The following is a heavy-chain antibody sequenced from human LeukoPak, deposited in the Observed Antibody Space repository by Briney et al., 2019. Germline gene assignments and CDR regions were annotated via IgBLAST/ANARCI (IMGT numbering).Heavy chain of an antibody. V-gene: IGHV3-43*02. D-gene: IGHD5-12*01. CDR3: AKDIGWL. CDR2: ISGDGGST. Sequence: GGSLRLSCAASVVPFEDYAIHWVRQAPGKGLEWVSLISGDGGSTYYADSVKGRFTISRDNSKNSLYLQRNSLRTEDTALYFCAKDIGWLWGQGTLVSVSS. CDR1: VVPFEDYA. J-gene: IGHJ4*02.